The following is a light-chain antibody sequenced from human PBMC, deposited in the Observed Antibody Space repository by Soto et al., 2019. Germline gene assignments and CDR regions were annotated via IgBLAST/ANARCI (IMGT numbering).Light chain of an antibody. V-gene: IGKV3-11*01. CDR3: EDRGNWPLFT. CDR1: QSIGNY. CDR2: ATS. J-gene: IGKJ4*01. Sequence: EVVLTQSPAALSLSPGEGATLSCRASQSIGNYLAWYQQKPGQAPRLLIYATSNRATGIPARFSGSGSGTDFTLTISSLEPEDFAVYYCEDRGNWPLFTFGGVTRLELK.